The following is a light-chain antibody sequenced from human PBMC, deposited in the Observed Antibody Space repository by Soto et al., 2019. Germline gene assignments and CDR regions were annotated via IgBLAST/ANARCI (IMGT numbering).Light chain of an antibody. J-gene: IGLJ2*01. V-gene: IGLV2-14*01. CDR3: SSYTSSSTLV. CDR1: SSDVGGYNY. Sequence: QSVLTQPASVSGSPGQSITISCTGTSSDVGGYNYVSWYQQHPGKAPKLMIYEVSNRPSGVSNRFSGSKSGNTASLTISGLRAEDEADYYGSSYTSSSTLVFGGGTQLTVL. CDR2: EVS.